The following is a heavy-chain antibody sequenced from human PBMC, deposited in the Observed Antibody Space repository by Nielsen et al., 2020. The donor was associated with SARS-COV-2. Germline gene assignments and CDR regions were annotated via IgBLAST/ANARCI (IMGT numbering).Heavy chain of an antibody. CDR3: ISMAFDI. CDR2: INSDGSST. J-gene: IGHJ3*02. D-gene: IGHD3-10*01. V-gene: IGHV3-74*01. CDR1: GFTFDDYA. Sequence: GESLKISCAASGFTFDDYAMHWVRQAPGKGLVWVSRINSDGSSTSYADSVKGRFTISRDNAKNTLYLQMNSLRAEDTAVYYCISMAFDIWGQGTMVTVSS.